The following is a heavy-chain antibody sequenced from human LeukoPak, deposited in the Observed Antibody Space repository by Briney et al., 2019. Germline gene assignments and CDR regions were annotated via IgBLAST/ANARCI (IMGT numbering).Heavy chain of an antibody. CDR1: GGSIRSGGYY. V-gene: IGHV4-31*03. Sequence: SETLSLTCTVSGGSIRSGGYYWSWIRQHPGKGLEWIGYIYYSGSTYYNPSLKSRVTISVDTSKNQFSLKLSSVTAADTAVYYRARFEYSSSSTGFDYWGQGTLVTVSS. J-gene: IGHJ4*02. CDR2: IYYSGST. D-gene: IGHD6-6*01. CDR3: ARFEYSSSSTGFDY.